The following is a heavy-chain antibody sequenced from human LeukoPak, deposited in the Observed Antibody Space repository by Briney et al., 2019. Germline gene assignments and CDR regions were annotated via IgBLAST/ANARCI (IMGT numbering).Heavy chain of an antibody. Sequence: SGNLSLTCTVSGGSISSYYWSWIRQPPGKGLEWIGYIYYSGSTNYNPSLKSRVTISVDTSKNQFSLKLSSVTAADTAVYYCARRGHGSYVDWYFDLWGRGTLVTVSS. V-gene: IGHV4-59*01. J-gene: IGHJ2*01. CDR3: ARRGHGSYVDWYFDL. CDR2: IYYSGST. D-gene: IGHD1-26*01. CDR1: GGSISSYY.